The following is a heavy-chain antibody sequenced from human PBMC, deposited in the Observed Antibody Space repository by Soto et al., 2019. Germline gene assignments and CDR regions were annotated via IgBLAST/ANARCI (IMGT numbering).Heavy chain of an antibody. CDR1: VFTFSSYS. Sequence: WWSLRLSCSASVFTFSSYSMNWFRQAPGKGLEWVSSISSSCSYIYYADSVKGRFTISRDNAKNSLYLQMNSLRAEDTAVYYCARDLIVVVPAEQLGSDNWFDPWGQGTLVTVSS. CDR2: ISSSCSYI. J-gene: IGHJ5*02. D-gene: IGHD2-2*01. CDR3: ARDLIVVVPAEQLGSDNWFDP. V-gene: IGHV3-21*01.